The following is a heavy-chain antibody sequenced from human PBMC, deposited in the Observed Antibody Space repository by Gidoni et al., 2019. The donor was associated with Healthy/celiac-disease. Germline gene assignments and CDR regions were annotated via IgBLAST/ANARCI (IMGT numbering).Heavy chain of an antibody. V-gene: IGHV4-34*01. J-gene: IGHJ4*02. CDR2: INHSGSP. CDR3: ARVKGFKFNWGYYFDY. D-gene: IGHD7-27*01. Sequence: QVQLQQWGAGLLKPSETLSLTCAVHGWSFSGYYWSWIRQPPGQGLEWIGEINHSGSPNYNPSLKSRVTISVDTSKNQFSLKLSSVTAADTAVYYCARVKGFKFNWGYYFDYWGQGTLVTVSS. CDR1: GWSFSGYY.